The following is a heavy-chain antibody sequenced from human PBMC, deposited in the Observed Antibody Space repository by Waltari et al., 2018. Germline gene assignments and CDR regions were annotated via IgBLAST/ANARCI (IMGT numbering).Heavy chain of an antibody. J-gene: IGHJ4*02. V-gene: IGHV1-46*01. CDR2: INPSGGST. CDR1: GYTFTSFY. Sequence: QVQLVQSGAEVKKPGASVKVSCKASGYTFTSFYMHWVRQAPGQGLEWMGIINPSGGSTSYGQKFQGRVTMTRETSTGTVYMELSSLRSEDTAVYYCARDADPDIEMTTVTIEIDYWGQGTLVTVSS. CDR3: ARDADPDIEMTTVTIEIDY. D-gene: IGHD4-17*01.